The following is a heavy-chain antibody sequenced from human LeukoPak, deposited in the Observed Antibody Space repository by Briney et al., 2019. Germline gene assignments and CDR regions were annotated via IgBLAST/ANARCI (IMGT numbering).Heavy chain of an antibody. Sequence: GASVKVSCKASGYSFTSYGIIWVRRAPEQGLEWMGWISANNGYTNYAQKLQGRITMTTDTSTSTAYLDLRSLTSDDTAIYYCARGSVVVPGAVDYWGQGTLVTVSS. D-gene: IGHD2-2*01. CDR2: ISANNGYT. V-gene: IGHV1-18*01. CDR3: ARGSVVVPGAVDY. CDR1: GYSFTSYG. J-gene: IGHJ4*02.